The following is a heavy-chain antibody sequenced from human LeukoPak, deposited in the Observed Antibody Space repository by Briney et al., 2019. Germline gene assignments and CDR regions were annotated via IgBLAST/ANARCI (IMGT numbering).Heavy chain of an antibody. J-gene: IGHJ4*02. D-gene: IGHD3-16*01. CDR3: AKERGISYTYEFDY. CDR1: GFTFANYA. CDR2: NSGSGSNT. Sequence: PGGSLRLSCAASGFTFANYAMTWVRQAPGKGLDWVSLNSGSGSNTYYTDSVQGRFTISRDNSRNTLYLQMSSLRAEDTAIYYCAKERGISYTYEFDYWGQGALVTVSS. V-gene: IGHV3-23*01.